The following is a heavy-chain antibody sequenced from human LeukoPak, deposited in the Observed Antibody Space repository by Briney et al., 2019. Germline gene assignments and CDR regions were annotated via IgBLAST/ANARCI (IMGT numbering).Heavy chain of an antibody. J-gene: IGHJ5*02. CDR3: ARDNDPDYSSSPGWFDL. CDR2: TSSDGSNK. CDR1: GFTFSDYG. D-gene: IGHD3-22*01. V-gene: IGHV3-30*06. Sequence: HGRSLRLSCAASGFTFSDYGIHWVRLAPGKGLEWVGVTSSDGSNKFYADSVKGRFTVSRDNSKNTLYLQMNSLRAEDTAVYYCARDNDPDYSSSPGWFDLWGQGTLVTVSS.